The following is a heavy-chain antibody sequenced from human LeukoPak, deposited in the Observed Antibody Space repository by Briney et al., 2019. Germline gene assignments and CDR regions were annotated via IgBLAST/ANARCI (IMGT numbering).Heavy chain of an antibody. Sequence: PGRSLRLSCAASGFTFSSYAMHWVRQAPGKGLEWVAVISYDGSNKYYADSVKGRFTISRHNSKNTLYLQMNSLRAEDTAVYYCARNLKRFLEWYYGMDVWGQGTTVTVSS. J-gene: IGHJ6*02. CDR2: ISYDGSNK. D-gene: IGHD3-3*01. CDR1: GFTFSSYA. V-gene: IGHV3-30-3*01. CDR3: ARNLKRFLEWYYGMDV.